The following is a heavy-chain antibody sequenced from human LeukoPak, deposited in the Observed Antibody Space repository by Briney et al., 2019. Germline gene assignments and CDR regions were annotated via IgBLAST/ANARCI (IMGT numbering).Heavy chain of an antibody. Sequence: PGGSLRLSCAASGFTFKFYSMNWVRQAPGKGLEWVANIKEDGSAKYYVDSVKGRFTISRDNAKNSLYLQMNSLRAEDTAVYYCARDMGWLQYDYWGQGTLVTVSS. CDR2: IKEDGSAK. CDR3: ARDMGWLQYDY. V-gene: IGHV3-7*01. D-gene: IGHD5-24*01. J-gene: IGHJ4*02. CDR1: GFTFKFYS.